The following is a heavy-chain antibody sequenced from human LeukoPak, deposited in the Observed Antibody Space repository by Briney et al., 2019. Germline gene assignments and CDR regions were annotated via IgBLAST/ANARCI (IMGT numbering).Heavy chain of an antibody. Sequence: ASVKVSCKASGYTFTSYYMHWVRQAPGQGLEWMGIINPSGGSTSYAQKFQGRVTMTEDTSTDTAYMELSSLRSEDTAVYYCATTRWELTNDAFDIWGQGTMVTVSS. V-gene: IGHV1-46*01. CDR3: ATTRWELTNDAFDI. CDR1: GYTFTSYY. CDR2: INPSGGST. J-gene: IGHJ3*02. D-gene: IGHD1-26*01.